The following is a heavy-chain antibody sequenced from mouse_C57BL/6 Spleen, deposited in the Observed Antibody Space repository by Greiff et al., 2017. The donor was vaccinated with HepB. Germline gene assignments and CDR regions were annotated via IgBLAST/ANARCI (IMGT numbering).Heavy chain of an antibody. V-gene: IGHV1-26*01. CDR2: INPNNGGT. CDR3: ARRSQSYGSFAY. J-gene: IGHJ3*01. Sequence: EVQLQQSGPELVKPGASVKISCKASGYTFTDYYMNWVKQSHGKSLEWIGDINPNNGGTSYNQKFKGKATLTVDKSSSTAYMELRSLTSEDSAVYCCARRSQSYGSFAYWGQGTLVTVSA. D-gene: IGHD1-1*01. CDR1: GYTFTDYY.